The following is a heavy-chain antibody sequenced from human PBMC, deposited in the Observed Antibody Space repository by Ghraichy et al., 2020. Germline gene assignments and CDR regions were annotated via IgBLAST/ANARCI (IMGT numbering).Heavy chain of an antibody. CDR2: INHSGNT. V-gene: IGHV4-34*01. J-gene: IGHJ4*02. Sequence: SETLSLTCAVYGGSFSIYYWSWIRQPPGKGLEWIGEINHSGNTKYNPSLKSRVTISLDTSKNHFSLKLTSVTAVDTAVYFCARGFQSVDTTMVYRFDYWGQGTPVTVSS. CDR3: ARGFQSVDTTMVYRFDY. CDR1: GGSFSIYY. D-gene: IGHD5-18*01.